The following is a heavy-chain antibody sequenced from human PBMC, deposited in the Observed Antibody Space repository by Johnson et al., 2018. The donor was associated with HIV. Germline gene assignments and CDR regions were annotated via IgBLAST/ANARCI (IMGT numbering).Heavy chain of an antibody. D-gene: IGHD1-26*01. V-gene: IGHV3-74*01. Sequence: VQLVESGGGLVKPGGSLRLSCAASGFTFSDAWMHWVRQGPGKGLEWVAGIGSNGLTIGYVDSVKGRFTISRDNSKNTLYLQMNSLRAEDTAVYYCAKDLFTEREDDAFDIWGQGTMVTVSS. J-gene: IGHJ3*02. CDR3: AKDLFTEREDDAFDI. CDR2: IGSNGLTI. CDR1: GFTFSDAW.